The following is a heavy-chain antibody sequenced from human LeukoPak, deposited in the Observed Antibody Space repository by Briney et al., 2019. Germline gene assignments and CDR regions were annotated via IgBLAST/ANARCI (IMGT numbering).Heavy chain of an antibody. CDR3: ARDQGSYYGVDV. CDR2: MYTSGTT. CDR1: GVSISTYY. J-gene: IGHJ6*02. Sequence: SETLSLTCTVSGVSISTYYWSWIRQPAGKGLEWIGRMYTSGTTKYNPSLKSRVTMSVDTSNNQFSLKVSSVTAADTAVYYCARDQGSYYGVDVWGQGTTVTVSS. V-gene: IGHV4-4*07.